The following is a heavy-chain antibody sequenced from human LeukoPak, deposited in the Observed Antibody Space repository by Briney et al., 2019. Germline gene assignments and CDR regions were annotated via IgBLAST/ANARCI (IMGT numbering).Heavy chain of an antibody. CDR3: AKHGDILTGYYKDY. CDR2: ISGSGGST. J-gene: IGHJ4*02. Sequence: PGGSLRLSCAGSGFTFSSYAMSWVRQAPGKGLEWVSAISGSGGSTYYADSVKGRFTISRDNSKNTLYLQMNSLRAEDTAVYYCAKHGDILTGYYKDYWGRGTLVTVSS. V-gene: IGHV3-23*01. CDR1: GFTFSSYA. D-gene: IGHD3-9*01.